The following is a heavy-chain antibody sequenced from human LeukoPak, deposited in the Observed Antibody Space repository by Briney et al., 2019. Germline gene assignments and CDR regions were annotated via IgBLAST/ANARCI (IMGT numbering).Heavy chain of an antibody. D-gene: IGHD2-15*01. CDR2: ISYDGTNK. V-gene: IGHV3-30*18. CDR3: AKPQVVGATDYWYFDL. Sequence: PGGSLRLSCAASGFXFSSYGIHWVRQAPGKGLEWVALISYDGTNKYYADSVKGRFTVSRDNSKNTLYLQMNSLRGEDTAVYYCAKPQVVGATDYWYFDLWGRGTLVTVSS. CDR1: GFXFSSYG. J-gene: IGHJ2*01.